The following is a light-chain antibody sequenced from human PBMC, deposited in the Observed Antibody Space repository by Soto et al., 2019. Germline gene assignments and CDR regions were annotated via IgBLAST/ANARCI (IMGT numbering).Light chain of an antibody. Sequence: QSVLTQPASVSGSPGQSITISCTGTSSDVGGYNYVSWYQQHPGKAPKLMIYDVSNRPSGVSNRFSGSKSGNTASLTISGLQAEDEADYYCSSSTSSSTLVFGGWTKVTVL. CDR1: SSDVGGYNY. CDR2: DVS. CDR3: SSSTSSSTLV. J-gene: IGLJ2*01. V-gene: IGLV2-14*01.